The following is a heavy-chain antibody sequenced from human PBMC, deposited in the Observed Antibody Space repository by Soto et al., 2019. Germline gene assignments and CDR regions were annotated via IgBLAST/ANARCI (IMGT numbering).Heavy chain of an antibody. V-gene: IGHV1-2*04. Sequence: ASVKVSCKASGYTFTGYYMHWVRQAPGQGLEWMGWINPNSGGTNYAQKFQGWVTMTRDTSISTAYMELSRLRSDDTAVYYCARGLGVTTSKRGFDYWGQGTLVTVSS. J-gene: IGHJ4*02. CDR1: GYTFTGYY. CDR3: ARGLGVTTSKRGFDY. D-gene: IGHD4-17*01. CDR2: INPNSGGT.